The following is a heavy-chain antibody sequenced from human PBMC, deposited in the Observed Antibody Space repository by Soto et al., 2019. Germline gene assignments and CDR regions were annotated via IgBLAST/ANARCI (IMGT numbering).Heavy chain of an antibody. J-gene: IGHJ4*02. CDR3: ARDTPPTDY. Sequence: QVQLVQSGAEVKKPGASVKVSCKTSGYTFTIYHISWVRQAPGQGREWMGWISAYNTNTNYAQKFQGRVTMTTDTLTSTAYMELRSLRSDDTAVYYCARDTPPTDYWGQGTLVTVSS. CDR1: GYTFTIYH. V-gene: IGHV1-18*01. CDR2: ISAYNTNT.